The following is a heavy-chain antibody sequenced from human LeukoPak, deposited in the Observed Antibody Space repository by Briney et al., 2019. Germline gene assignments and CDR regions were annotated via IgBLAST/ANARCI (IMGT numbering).Heavy chain of an antibody. V-gene: IGHV4-59*01. Sequence: SETLSLTCTVSGGSISFYYWSWIRQSPGKGLEWIGYIYDSGSANYNPSLKKRVTISIDTSKNQFSLRLNSVTAADAALYYCAREYSYGYFFDYWGQGTLVTVSS. J-gene: IGHJ4*02. D-gene: IGHD5-18*01. CDR1: GGSISFYY. CDR2: IYDSGSA. CDR3: AREYSYGYFFDY.